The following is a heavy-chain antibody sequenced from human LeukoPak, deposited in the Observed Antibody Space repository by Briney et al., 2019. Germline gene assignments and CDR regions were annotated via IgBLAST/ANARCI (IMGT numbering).Heavy chain of an antibody. CDR1: GYTFTSYD. J-gene: IGHJ4*02. Sequence: ASVKVSCKASGYTFTSYDINWVRQATGQGLEWMGWMNPNSGNTGYAQKFQGRVTMTRNTSISTAYMELSSLRSEDTAVYYCARDLNYDSSGYYYFDYWGQGTLVTVSS. CDR2: MNPNSGNT. D-gene: IGHD3-22*01. V-gene: IGHV1-8*01. CDR3: ARDLNYDSSGYYYFDY.